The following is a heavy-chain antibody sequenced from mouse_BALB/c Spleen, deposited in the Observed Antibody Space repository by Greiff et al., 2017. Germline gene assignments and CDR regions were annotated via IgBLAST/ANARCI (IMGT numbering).Heavy chain of an antibody. Sequence: VQLVESGAELVKPGASVKLSCKASGYTFTSYYMYWVKQRPGQGLEWIGEINPSNGGTNFNEKFKSKATLTVDKSSSTAYMQLSSLTSEDSAVYYCTGGDYCGSSFLYWGQGTTLTVSS. CDR3: TGGDYCGSSFLY. CDR1: GYTFTSYY. CDR2: INPSNGGT. D-gene: IGHD1-1*01. V-gene: IGHV1S81*02. J-gene: IGHJ2*01.